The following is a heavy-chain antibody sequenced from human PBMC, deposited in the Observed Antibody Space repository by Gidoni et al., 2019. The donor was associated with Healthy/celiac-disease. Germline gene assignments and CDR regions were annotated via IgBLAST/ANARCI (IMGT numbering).Heavy chain of an antibody. J-gene: IGHJ6*02. CDR3: ARIPRLGYCSGGSCHYYYYGMDV. Sequence: QLQLQESGPGLVKPSETLSLTCTVSGGSISSSSYYWGWIRQPPGKGLEWIGSIYYSGSTYYNPSLKIRVTISVDTSKNQFSLKLSSVTAADTAVYYCARIPRLGYCSGGSCHYYYYGMDVWGQGTTVTVSS. D-gene: IGHD2-15*01. CDR1: GGSISSSSYY. V-gene: IGHV4-39*01. CDR2: IYYSGST.